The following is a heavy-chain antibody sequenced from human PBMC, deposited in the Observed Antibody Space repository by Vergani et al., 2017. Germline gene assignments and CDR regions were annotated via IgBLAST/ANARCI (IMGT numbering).Heavy chain of an antibody. J-gene: IGHJ4*02. CDR3: ARHRLRSSGWYDPFAY. Sequence: QLQLQESGPGLVKPSETLSLTCTVSGGSISSSSYYWGWIRQPPGKGLEWIGSIYYSGSTYYNPSLKSRVTISVDTSKNQFSLKLSSVTAAATAVYYCARHRLRSSGWYDPFAYWGQGTLVTVSS. V-gene: IGHV4-39*01. CDR2: IYYSGST. CDR1: GGSISSSSYY. D-gene: IGHD6-19*01.